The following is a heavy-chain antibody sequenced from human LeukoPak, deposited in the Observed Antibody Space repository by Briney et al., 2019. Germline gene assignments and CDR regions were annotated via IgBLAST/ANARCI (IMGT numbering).Heavy chain of an antibody. V-gene: IGHV3-30*18. J-gene: IGHJ3*02. CDR1: GFTFTNYG. D-gene: IGHD6-13*01. CDR3: AKKHWYSSSWYNGIDI. CDR2: KTYDGYYK. Sequence: SRGSLRLSCAASGFTFTNYGMHWVRQAPGKGLEWVALKTYDGYYKYYSDYVKGRFTISSDTSKNTLYLQMNSLRAEDTAVYYCAKKHWYSSSWYNGIDIWGQGTMVTVS.